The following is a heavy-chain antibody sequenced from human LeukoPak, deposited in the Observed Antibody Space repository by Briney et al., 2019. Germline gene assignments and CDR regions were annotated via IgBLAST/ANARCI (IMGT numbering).Heavy chain of an antibody. J-gene: IGHJ6*03. V-gene: IGHV3-7*01. CDR1: GFMFSSYW. CDR3: ARVKQQLVRLLGRDNTYYYYYYMDV. D-gene: IGHD6-13*01. Sequence: GGSLRLSCAASGFMFSSYWMSWVRQAPGKGLEWVANIKQDGSETYYVDSVKGRFTISRDNAKNSLYLQMNSLRAEDTAVYYCARVKQQLVRLLGRDNTYYYYYYMDVWGKGTTVTVSS. CDR2: IKQDGSET.